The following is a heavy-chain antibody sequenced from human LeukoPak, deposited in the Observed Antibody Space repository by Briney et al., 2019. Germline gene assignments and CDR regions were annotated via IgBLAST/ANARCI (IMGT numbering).Heavy chain of an antibody. J-gene: IGHJ4*02. V-gene: IGHV3-21*01. D-gene: IGHD3-10*01. CDR3: AREGPSITMVRGVVDY. CDR2: ISSSSSYI. CDR1: GFTFSSFS. Sequence: GGSLRLSCAASGFTFSSFSFNWVRQAPGKGLEWVSSISSSSSYIYYAGSVKGRFPISRDNAKNSLYLQMNSLRAEDTAVYYCAREGPSITMVRGVVDYWGQGTLVTVSS.